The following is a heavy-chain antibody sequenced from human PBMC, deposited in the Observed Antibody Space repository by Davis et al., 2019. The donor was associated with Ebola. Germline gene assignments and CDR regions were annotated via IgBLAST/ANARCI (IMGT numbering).Heavy chain of an antibody. CDR3: AGTTVTKLSDY. D-gene: IGHD4-17*01. CDR2: INADGSNT. Sequence: HTGGSLRLSCTASGFTFSAYWMHWVRHVPGKGLAWVSRINADGSNTDYADSVKGRFTISRDNAKNTLYLEMSSLRADDTAVYYCAGTTVTKLSDYWGQGTQVTVSS. V-gene: IGHV3-74*01. CDR1: GFTFSAYW. J-gene: IGHJ4*02.